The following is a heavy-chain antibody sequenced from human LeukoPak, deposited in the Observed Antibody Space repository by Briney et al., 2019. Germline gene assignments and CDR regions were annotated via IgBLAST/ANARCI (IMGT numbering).Heavy chain of an antibody. J-gene: IGHJ4*02. CDR3: ARYSSSSGKFDY. CDR2: IYYSGST. V-gene: IGHV4-59*08. Sequence: SETLSLTCTVSGGSISSYYWSWIRQPPGKGLEWIGYIYYSGSTNYNPSLKSRVTISVDTSKNQFSLKLSSVTAADTAVYYCARYSSSSGKFDYWGQGTLVTVSS. D-gene: IGHD6-6*01. CDR1: GGSISSYY.